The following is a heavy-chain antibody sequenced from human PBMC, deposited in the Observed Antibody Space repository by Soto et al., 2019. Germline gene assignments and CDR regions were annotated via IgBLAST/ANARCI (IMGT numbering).Heavy chain of an antibody. CDR3: ARGKPNMVRGVGFFDY. V-gene: IGHV1-69*13. D-gene: IGHD3-10*01. Sequence: VASVKVSCKASGGTFSSYAISWVRQAPGQGLEWMGGIIPIFGTANYAQKFQGRVTITADESTSTAYMELSSLRSEDTAVYYCARGKPNMVRGVGFFDYWGQGXLVTVSS. J-gene: IGHJ4*02. CDR1: GGTFSSYA. CDR2: IIPIFGTA.